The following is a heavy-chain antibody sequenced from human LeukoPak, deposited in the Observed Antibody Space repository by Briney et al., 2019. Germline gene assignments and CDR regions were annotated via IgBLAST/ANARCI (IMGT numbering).Heavy chain of an antibody. J-gene: IGHJ4*02. CDR2: IYSGGNT. CDR1: GFPVSINS. D-gene: IGHD6-19*01. V-gene: IGHV3-53*01. Sequence: PGGSLRLSCTVSGFPVSINSMSWVRQAPGKGLEWVSFIYSGGNTHYSDSVKGRFTVSRDNAKKSLYLQMNSLRAEDTAVYYCARGFDNLGSGWYSYWGQGTLVTVSS. CDR3: ARGFDNLGSGWYSY.